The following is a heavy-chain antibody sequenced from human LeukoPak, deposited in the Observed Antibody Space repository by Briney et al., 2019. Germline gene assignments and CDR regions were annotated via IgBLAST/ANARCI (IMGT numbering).Heavy chain of an antibody. CDR1: AFTFSDYW. CDR2: IREDGSEK. CDR3: ARGQAQQWLVSPWNYYYMDV. V-gene: IGHV3-7*01. Sequence: GGSLRLSCATSAFTFSDYWMSWVRQTPGKGLQWVANIREDGSEKYYVDSVKGRFTISRDNAKNTLYLQMNSLRAEDTAVYYCARGQAQQWLVSPWNYYYMDVWGKGTTVTISS. D-gene: IGHD6-19*01. J-gene: IGHJ6*03.